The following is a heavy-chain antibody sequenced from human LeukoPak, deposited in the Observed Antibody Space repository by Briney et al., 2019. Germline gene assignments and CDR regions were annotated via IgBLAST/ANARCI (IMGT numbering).Heavy chain of an antibody. CDR3: ARIPGYCSGGSCGGYYYYMDV. V-gene: IGHV1-2*02. CDR2: INPNSGGT. D-gene: IGHD2-15*01. CDR1: GYTFTGYY. J-gene: IGHJ6*03. Sequence: ASVKVSCKASGYTFTGYYMHWVRQAPGQGLEWMGWINPNSGGTNYAQKFQGRVTTTRDTSISTAYMELSRLRSDDTAVYYCARIPGYCSGGSCGGYYYYMDVWGKGTTVTVSS.